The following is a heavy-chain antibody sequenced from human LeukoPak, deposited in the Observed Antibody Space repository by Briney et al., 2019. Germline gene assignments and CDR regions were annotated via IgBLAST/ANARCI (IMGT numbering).Heavy chain of an antibody. CDR2: ISYSGST. CDR1: GGSISSSSYY. D-gene: IGHD3-22*01. Sequence: PSETLSLTCTVSGGSISSSSYYWGWIRQPPGKGLEWIGSISYSGSTDYNPSLKSRVTISVDTSKKQFSLRLSSVTAADTAVYYCARRGGDSSGNFDYWGQGTLVTVSS. J-gene: IGHJ4*02. V-gene: IGHV4-39*01. CDR3: ARRGGDSSGNFDY.